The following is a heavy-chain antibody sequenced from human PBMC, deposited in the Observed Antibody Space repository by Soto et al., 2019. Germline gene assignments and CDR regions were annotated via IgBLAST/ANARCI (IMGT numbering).Heavy chain of an antibody. CDR3: ARGGAYYGSGSMQQYYYYYGMDV. CDR2: IYYSGST. Sequence: SETLSLTCTVSGGSISSYYWSWIRQPPGKGLEWIGYIYYSGSTNYNPSLKSRVTISVDTSKNQFSLKLSSVTAADTAVYYCARGGAYYGSGSMQQYYYYYGMDVWGQGTTVTVSS. CDR1: GGSISSYY. J-gene: IGHJ6*02. D-gene: IGHD3-10*01. V-gene: IGHV4-59*12.